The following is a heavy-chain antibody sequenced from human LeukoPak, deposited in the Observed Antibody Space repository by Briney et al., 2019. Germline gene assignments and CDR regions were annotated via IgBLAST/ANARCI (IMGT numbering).Heavy chain of an antibody. CDR2: ISGSGDNT. D-gene: IGHD3-10*01. V-gene: IGHV3-23*01. CDR3: AKDGTNYGLGTSFDN. CDR1: GFTFSSYA. Sequence: PGGSLRLSCVTSGFTFSSYAMTWVRQPPGKGLEWVAAISGSGDNTYYADSVKGRFIISRDNSETALFLQLNSLGARDSAVFYCAKDGTNYGLGTSFDNWGQGTLVTVSS. J-gene: IGHJ4*02.